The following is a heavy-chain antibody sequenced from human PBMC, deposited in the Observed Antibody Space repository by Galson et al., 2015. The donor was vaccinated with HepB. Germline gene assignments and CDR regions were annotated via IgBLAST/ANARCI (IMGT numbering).Heavy chain of an antibody. CDR1: GGTFSSYA. CDR2: IIPILGIA. Sequence: SVKVSCKASGGTFSSYAISWVRQAPGQGLEWMGRIIPILGIANYAQKFQGRVTITADKSTSTAYMELSSLRSEDTAVYYCARPEAAAGHGMDVWGQGTTVTVSS. CDR3: ARPEAAAGHGMDV. D-gene: IGHD6-13*01. V-gene: IGHV1-69*04. J-gene: IGHJ6*02.